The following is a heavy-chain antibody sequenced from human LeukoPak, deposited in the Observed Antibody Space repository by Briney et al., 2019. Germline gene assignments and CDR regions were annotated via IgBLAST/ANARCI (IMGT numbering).Heavy chain of an antibody. CDR1: GGSISSSSYY. Sequence: SETLSLTCTVSGGSISSSSYYWGWIRQPPGKGLEWIGSIYYSGSTYYNPSLKSRVTISVDTSKNQFSLKLSSVTAADTAVYYCARGPGLRYWLPQYYYYYMDVWGKGTTVTVSS. J-gene: IGHJ6*03. CDR2: IYYSGST. D-gene: IGHD2-8*02. V-gene: IGHV4-39*07. CDR3: ARGPGLRYWLPQYYYYYMDV.